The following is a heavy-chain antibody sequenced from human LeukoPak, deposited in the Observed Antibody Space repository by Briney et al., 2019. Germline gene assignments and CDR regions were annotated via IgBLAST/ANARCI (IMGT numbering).Heavy chain of an antibody. CDR2: INPSGGST. CDR3: ARDRALVLRYLGVEYGMDV. D-gene: IGHD3-9*01. CDR1: GYTFSSYD. J-gene: IGHJ6*02. Sequence: ASVKVSCKASGYTFSSYDMNWVRQAPGQGLEWMGIINPSGGSTSYAQKFQGRVTMTRDTSTSTVYMELSSLRSEDTAVYYCARDRALVLRYLGVEYGMDVWGQGTTVTVSS. V-gene: IGHV1-46*01.